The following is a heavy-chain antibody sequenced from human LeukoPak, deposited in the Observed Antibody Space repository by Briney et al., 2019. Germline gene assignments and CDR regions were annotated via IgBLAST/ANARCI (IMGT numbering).Heavy chain of an antibody. Sequence: ASVKVSCKASGGTFSSYAISWVRQAPGQGLEWMGGIIPIFGTANYAQKFQGGVTITADESTSTAYMELSSLRSEDTAVYYCARDPRTVVTPGYYYGMDVWGQGTTVTVSS. CDR3: ARDPRTVVTPGYYYGMDV. V-gene: IGHV1-69*13. CDR2: IIPIFGTA. D-gene: IGHD4-23*01. CDR1: GGTFSSYA. J-gene: IGHJ6*02.